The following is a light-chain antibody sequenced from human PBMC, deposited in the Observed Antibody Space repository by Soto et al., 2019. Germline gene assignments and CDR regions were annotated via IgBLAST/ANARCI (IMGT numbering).Light chain of an antibody. CDR1: SSDIGAFNY. CDR3: SSYTVTTTLVV. CDR2: GVA. V-gene: IGLV2-14*01. Sequence: QSALTQPASVSGSPGQSVTISCTGTSSDIGAFNYVSWYQHHPGKAPKLMIYGVANRPSGVSNRFSGSKSGNTASLTISGLQAEDEASYYCSSYTVTTTLVVFGGETKLTVL. J-gene: IGLJ2*01.